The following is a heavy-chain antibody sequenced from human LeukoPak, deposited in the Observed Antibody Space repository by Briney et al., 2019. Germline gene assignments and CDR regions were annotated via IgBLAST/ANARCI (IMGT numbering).Heavy chain of an antibody. Sequence: GGSLRLSCAASGFTFSSYGMHWVRQAPGKGLEWVAVISYDGSNKYYADSVKGRFTISRDNSKNTLYLQMNSLRAEDTAVYYCAKGSDDYGDTAYFDYWGQGTLVTVSS. CDR3: AKGSDDYGDTAYFDY. CDR2: ISYDGSNK. CDR1: GFTFSSYG. J-gene: IGHJ4*02. D-gene: IGHD4-17*01. V-gene: IGHV3-30*18.